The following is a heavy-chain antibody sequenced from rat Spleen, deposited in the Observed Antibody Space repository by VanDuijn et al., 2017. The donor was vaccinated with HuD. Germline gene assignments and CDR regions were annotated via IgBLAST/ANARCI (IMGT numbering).Heavy chain of an antibody. V-gene: IGHV5-20*01. CDR1: GFTFSNYD. D-gene: IGHD1-6*01. CDR2: ISYDGSST. Sequence: EVQLVESGGGLVQPGRSMKLSCAASGFTFSNYDMAWVRQAPTKGLEWVASISYDGSSTYYRDSVKGRFTISRDNAKSTLYLQMDSLRSEDTANYYCTTDMYTTDYYFDYWGQGVMVTVSS. CDR3: TTDMYTTDYYFDY. J-gene: IGHJ2*01.